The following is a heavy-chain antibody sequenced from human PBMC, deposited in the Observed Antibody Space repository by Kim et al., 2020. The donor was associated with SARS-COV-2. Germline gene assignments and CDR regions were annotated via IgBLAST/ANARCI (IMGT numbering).Heavy chain of an antibody. V-gene: IGHV4-39*01. Sequence: SETLSLTCTVSGGSISSSNSYWGWIRQPPGKGLEWIGSIYHSGNRYYNPSLKSRVTISVDTSRNQFSLNLRSVTAADTAVYFCARLTTNNECDYWGSGTL. J-gene: IGHJ4*02. CDR1: GGSISSSNSY. D-gene: IGHD2-8*01. CDR2: IYHSGNR. CDR3: ARLTTNNECDY.